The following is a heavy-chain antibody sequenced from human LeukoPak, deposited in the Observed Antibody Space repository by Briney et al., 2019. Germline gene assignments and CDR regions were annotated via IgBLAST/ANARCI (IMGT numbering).Heavy chain of an antibody. CDR2: IYYSGST. D-gene: IGHD3-3*01. Sequence: MSSETLSLTCTVSGGSVSSADYYWSWIRQPPGEGLEWIGYIYYSGSTNYNPSLKSRVTISVDTSKNQFSLKLSSVTAADTAVYYCARHGDLNFDYWGQGTLVTVSS. CDR1: GGSVSSADYY. J-gene: IGHJ4*02. CDR3: ARHGDLNFDY. V-gene: IGHV4-61*08.